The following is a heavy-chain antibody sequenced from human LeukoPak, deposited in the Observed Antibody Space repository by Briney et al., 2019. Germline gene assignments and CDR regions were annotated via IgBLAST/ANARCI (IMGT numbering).Heavy chain of an antibody. V-gene: IGHV3-21*01. CDR1: GFTFSSYS. D-gene: IGHD7-27*01. J-gene: IGHJ4*02. Sequence: GGSLRLSCAASGFTFSSYSMNWVRQAPGKGLEWVSSISSSSSYIYYADSVKGRFTISRDNAKNSLYLQMNSLRAEDTAVYYCASQMGTAVDYWGQGTLVTVSS. CDR2: ISSSSSYI. CDR3: ASQMGTAVDY.